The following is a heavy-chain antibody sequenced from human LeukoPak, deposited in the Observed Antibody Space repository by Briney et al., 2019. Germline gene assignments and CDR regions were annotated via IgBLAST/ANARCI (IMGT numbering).Heavy chain of an antibody. CDR3: ARVGGSGWSPIDY. V-gene: IGHV1-8*01. CDR1: GYTFTSYD. D-gene: IGHD6-19*01. CDR2: MNPNSGNT. Sequence: GASVKVSCKASGYTFTSYDINWVRQATGQGLGWMGWMNPNSGNTGYAQKLQGRVTMTTDTSTSTAYMELRSLRSDDTAVYYCARVGGSGWSPIDYWGQGTLVTVSS. J-gene: IGHJ4*02.